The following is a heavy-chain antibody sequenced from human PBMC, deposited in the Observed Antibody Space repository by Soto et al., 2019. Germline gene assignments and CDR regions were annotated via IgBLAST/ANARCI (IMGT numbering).Heavy chain of an antibody. CDR3: TGSLLAYCSGGKCHTDYYYYGMDG. Sequence: EVQLVESGGGLVQPGESLKLSCAASGFTFRGSAMHWVRQASGKGLEWVGRIRTKANSYATAYAASVQGRFTISRDDSKSTAYLQMNSLKTEDTAVYYCTGSLLAYCSGGKCHTDYYYYGMDGWAQGPRSPSP. CDR1: GFTFRGSA. CDR2: IRTKANSYAT. J-gene: IGHJ6*02. V-gene: IGHV3-73*02. D-gene: IGHD2-15*01.